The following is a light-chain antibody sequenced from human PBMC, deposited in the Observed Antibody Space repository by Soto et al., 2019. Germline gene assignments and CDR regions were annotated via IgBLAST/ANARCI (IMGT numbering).Light chain of an antibody. CDR1: VLAKKY. CDR3: YSAADNNRVV. J-gene: IGLJ7*01. Sequence: SYELTQPSSVSVSPGQTARITCSGDVLAKKYARWFQQKPGQAPVLVIYKDSERPSGIPERFSGSRSGTTVTLTISGAQVEDEADYYCYSAADNNRVVFGGGTQLTVL. V-gene: IGLV3-27*01. CDR2: KDS.